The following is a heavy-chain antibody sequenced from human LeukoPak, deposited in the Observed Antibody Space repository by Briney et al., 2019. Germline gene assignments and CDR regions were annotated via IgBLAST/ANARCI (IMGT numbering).Heavy chain of an antibody. Sequence: GGSLRLSCVASGFTFSSSSLNWVRQAPGRGLEWLSYISSSGSTIYYADSVKGRFTISRDNAKNSLYLQMNSLRAEDTAVYYCARDYFDIWGQGTMVTVSS. CDR1: GFTFSSSS. J-gene: IGHJ3*02. CDR2: ISSSGSTI. CDR3: ARDYFDI. V-gene: IGHV3-48*04.